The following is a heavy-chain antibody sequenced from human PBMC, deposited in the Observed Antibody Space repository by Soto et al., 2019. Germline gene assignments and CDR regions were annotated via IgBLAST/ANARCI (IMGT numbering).Heavy chain of an antibody. V-gene: IGHV3-30*18. Sequence: GGSLRLSCAASGFTFSSYGMHWVRQAPGKGLEWVAVISYDGSNKYYADSVKGRFTIARDNSKNTLFLHMSSLRAEDTAVYYCVKDGSSGWPYYYGLDVWGQGTSVTVSS. CDR2: ISYDGSNK. CDR3: VKDGSSGWPYYYGLDV. CDR1: GFTFSSYG. D-gene: IGHD6-19*01. J-gene: IGHJ6*02.